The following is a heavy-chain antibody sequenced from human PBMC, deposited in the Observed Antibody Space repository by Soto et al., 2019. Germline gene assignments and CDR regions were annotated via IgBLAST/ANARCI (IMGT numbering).Heavy chain of an antibody. CDR2: MNTNNGYT. CDR3: AREGSAAGNDYGIDV. D-gene: IGHD6-13*01. Sequence: QVQLVQSGAEVKKPGASVKVSCMTSGYTFTSYDINLVRQASGQVLEWVGWMNTNNGYTAYAPKFKGRVGVPRNTSIRTVYMELSSLRSEDTAVYACAREGSAAGNDYGIDVWGQGTTVTVSS. CDR1: GYTFTSYD. J-gene: IGHJ6*02. V-gene: IGHV1-8*01.